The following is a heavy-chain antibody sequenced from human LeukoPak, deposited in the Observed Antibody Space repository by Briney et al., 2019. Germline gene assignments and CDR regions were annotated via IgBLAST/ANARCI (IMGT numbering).Heavy chain of an antibody. CDR2: IKSDGSST. CDR1: RFTFSSYW. J-gene: IGHJ5*02. CDR3: ARDFAARPRWFDP. D-gene: IGHD6-6*01. Sequence: GGSLRLSCAASRFTFSSYWMHWVRQAPGKGLVWVSRIKSDGSSTSYADSVKGRFTISRDNAKNSLYLQLNSLRAEDTGVYYCARDFAARPRWFDPWGQGTLVTVSS. V-gene: IGHV3-74*01.